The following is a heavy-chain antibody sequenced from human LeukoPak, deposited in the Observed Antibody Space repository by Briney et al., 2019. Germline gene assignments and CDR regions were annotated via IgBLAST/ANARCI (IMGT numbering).Heavy chain of an antibody. Sequence: PGGSLRLSCAASGFTFSSYSMNWVRQAPGKGLEWVSYISSSSSTIYYADSVKGRFTISRDNSKNTLYLQMNSLRAEDTAVYYCARTAAMVSGYYYGMDVWGQGTTVTVSS. CDR3: ARTAAMVSGYYYGMDV. CDR1: GFTFSSYS. J-gene: IGHJ6*02. D-gene: IGHD5-18*01. V-gene: IGHV3-48*01. CDR2: ISSSSSTI.